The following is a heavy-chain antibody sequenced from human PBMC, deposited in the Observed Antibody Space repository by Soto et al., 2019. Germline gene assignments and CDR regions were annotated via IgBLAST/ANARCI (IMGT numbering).Heavy chain of an antibody. J-gene: IGHJ6*03. CDR1: GGSISSYY. D-gene: IGHD3-3*01. CDR3: ARDDDFWSGPIMDF. V-gene: IGHV4-59*01. Sequence: SETLSLTCTVSGGSISSYYWSWIRQPPGKGLEWIGYIYYSGSTNYNPSLKSRVTISVDTSKNQFSLKLSSVTAADTAVYYCARDDDFWSGPIMDFWGKGTTVTVAS. CDR2: IYYSGST.